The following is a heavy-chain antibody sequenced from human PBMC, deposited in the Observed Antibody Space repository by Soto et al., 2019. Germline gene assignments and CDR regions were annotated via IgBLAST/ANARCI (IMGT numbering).Heavy chain of an antibody. D-gene: IGHD5-18*01. J-gene: IGHJ4*02. CDR3: AKDAFFGGYSYGYHSRAFDY. Sequence: GGSPRLSCAASGFTFSSYGMHWVRQAPGKGLEWVAVISYDGSNKYYADSVKGRFTISRDNSKNTLYLQMNSLRAEDTAVYYCAKDAFFGGYSYGYHSRAFDYWGQGTLVTVSS. V-gene: IGHV3-30*18. CDR2: ISYDGSNK. CDR1: GFTFSSYG.